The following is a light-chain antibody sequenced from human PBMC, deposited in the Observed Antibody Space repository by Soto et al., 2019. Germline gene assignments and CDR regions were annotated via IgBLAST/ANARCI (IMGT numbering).Light chain of an antibody. V-gene: IGKV3-11*01. CDR3: QQRSDWLT. CDR2: DAS. Sequence: EIVLTQSPGTLSLSPGERATLSCRASQSVRSYLAWYQQKPGQAPRLLIYDASHRATGIPARFSGSVSGTVFTLTISSLEPEDSAVYYCQQRSDWLTFGGGTKVEI. J-gene: IGKJ4*01. CDR1: QSVRSY.